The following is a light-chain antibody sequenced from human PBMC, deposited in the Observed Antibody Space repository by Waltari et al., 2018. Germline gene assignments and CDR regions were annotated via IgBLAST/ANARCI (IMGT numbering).Light chain of an antibody. Sequence: AIRMTQSPSSFSASTGDRVTITCRASQGISSYLAWYQQKPGKAPTLLIYAASTLQSGVPSRFSGSGSGTEFTLTISCLQSEDFATYYCQQYYSYPLTFGGGTKVEIK. V-gene: IGKV1-8*01. CDR2: AAS. CDR3: QQYYSYPLT. J-gene: IGKJ4*01. CDR1: QGISSY.